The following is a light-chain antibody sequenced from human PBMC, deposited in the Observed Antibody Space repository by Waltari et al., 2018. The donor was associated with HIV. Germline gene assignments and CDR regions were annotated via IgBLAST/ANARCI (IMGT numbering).Light chain of an antibody. V-gene: IGLV3-1*01. CDR1: KLGDKY. CDR3: QAWDGSTAI. J-gene: IGLJ2*01. Sequence: SVSVSPGQTASITCSGDKLGDKYISWYQQKPGQSPVLVIYQHNKRPSGIPERFSGSNSGNTATLTISGTQAMDEADYYCQAWDGSTAIFGGRTKLTVL. CDR2: QHN.